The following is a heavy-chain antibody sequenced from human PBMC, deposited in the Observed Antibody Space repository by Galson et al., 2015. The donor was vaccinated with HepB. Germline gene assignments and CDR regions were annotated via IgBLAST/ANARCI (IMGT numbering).Heavy chain of an antibody. CDR1: GFSFDDYS. Sequence: SLRLSCAASGFSFDDYSMSWVRQPPGKGLEWVSDINWNGGRTGYADSVEGRFTISRDNAKNSLYLQMNSLRVEDTALYYCVRDTGYSGHEQYFDYWGQGTLATVSS. J-gene: IGHJ4*02. D-gene: IGHD5-12*01. V-gene: IGHV3-20*04. CDR2: INWNGGRT. CDR3: VRDTGYSGHEQYFDY.